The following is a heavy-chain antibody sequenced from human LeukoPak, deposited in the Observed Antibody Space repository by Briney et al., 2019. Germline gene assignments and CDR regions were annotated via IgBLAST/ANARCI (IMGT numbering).Heavy chain of an antibody. Sequence: SETLSLTCTVSGGSISSSNYYWGWIRQPPGKGLEWIGSIYYSGSTYYNPSLKSRVTISVDTSKNQFSLKLSSVTAADTAVYYCAGLYSGSYYARYWGQGTLVTVSS. V-gene: IGHV4-39*01. D-gene: IGHD1-26*01. J-gene: IGHJ4*02. CDR2: IYYSGST. CDR3: AGLYSGSYYARY. CDR1: GGSISSSNYY.